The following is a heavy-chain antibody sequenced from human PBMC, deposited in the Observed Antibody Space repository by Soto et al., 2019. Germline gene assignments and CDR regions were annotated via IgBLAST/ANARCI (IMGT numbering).Heavy chain of an antibody. Sequence: SETLSLTYTVSGGSISTRTYYRGWVRQPPGKGLEWIGSIYYSGSTYYNPSLKSRVTISVDTSKNQFSLKLSSVTAADTAMYYCARPQASIAVASYYYYYYGMDVWGQGTTVT. CDR2: IYYSGST. CDR3: ARPQASIAVASYYYYYYGMDV. J-gene: IGHJ6*02. CDR1: GGSISTRTYY. V-gene: IGHV4-39*07. D-gene: IGHD6-19*01.